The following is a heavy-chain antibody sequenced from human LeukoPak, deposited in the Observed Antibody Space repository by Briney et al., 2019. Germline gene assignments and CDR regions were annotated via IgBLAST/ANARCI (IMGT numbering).Heavy chain of an antibody. CDR2: ISSSGNNL. D-gene: IGHD5-18*01. Sequence: GGSLRLSCAGSGFIFSDFYMNWIRQAPGKGLEWVSSISSSGNNLLYAGSVKGRFTISRDNANNSMHLQMNSLRAEDTAVYYCASRPGYSYAFDQWGQGTLVTVSS. CDR1: GFIFSDFY. V-gene: IGHV3-11*01. CDR3: ASRPGYSYAFDQ. J-gene: IGHJ4*02.